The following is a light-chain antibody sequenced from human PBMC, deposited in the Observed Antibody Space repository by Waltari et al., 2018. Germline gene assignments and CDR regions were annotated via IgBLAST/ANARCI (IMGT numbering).Light chain of an antibody. CDR3: QDYDTRCGV. V-gene: IGLV1-40*01. CDR2: DNR. J-gene: IGLJ3*02. CDR1: NSTIGAGYD. Sequence: SVLTPPPSVSGAPAQQVTISCTGNNSTIGAGYDVHWSQQLPGTAPNLLIIDNRIRPSGGPNRFSGSKSGASASLAITGLQAEDEDYYFCQDYDTRCGVFGGGTKLTVL.